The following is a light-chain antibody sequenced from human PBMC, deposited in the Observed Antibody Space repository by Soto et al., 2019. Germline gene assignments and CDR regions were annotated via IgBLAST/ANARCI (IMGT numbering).Light chain of an antibody. V-gene: IGKV3-15*01. CDR1: QAVSSY. J-gene: IGKJ2*01. CDR2: DAS. Sequence: EIVMTQSPAALSVSLGQRVSLTCRASQAVSSYLAWYQQKPGQAPRLLISDASTRATDIPDRFSGSGSVTDFTLTISSLHTSDLAVYYCLQYSTWPPLYTFGQGTKLEIK. CDR3: LQYSTWPPLYT.